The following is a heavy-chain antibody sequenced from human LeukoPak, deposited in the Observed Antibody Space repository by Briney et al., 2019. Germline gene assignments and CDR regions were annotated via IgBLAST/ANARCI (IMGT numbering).Heavy chain of an antibody. CDR1: GFIFSNYW. CDR2: IKEDGSKK. CDR3: ARVLTGYRDY. J-gene: IGHJ4*02. D-gene: IGHD3-9*01. Sequence: GGSLRLSCEASGFIFSNYWMNWVRQAPGKGLEWVANIKEDGSKKDYVDSVKGRFTISGDNAKNSLYLEMSGLRAEDTAVYYCARVLTGYRDYWGQGTLVTVSS. V-gene: IGHV3-7*05.